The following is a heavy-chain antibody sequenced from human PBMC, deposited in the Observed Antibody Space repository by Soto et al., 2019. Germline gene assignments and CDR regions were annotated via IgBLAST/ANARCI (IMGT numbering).Heavy chain of an antibody. CDR1: GGSISSGGYY. J-gene: IGHJ5*02. CDR3: ARVFFPHDYSNRGVWFDP. V-gene: IGHV4-31*03. Sequence: PSETLSLTCTVSGGSISSGGYYWSWIRQHPGKGLEWIGYIYYSGSTYYNPSLKSRVTISVDTSKSQFSLKLSSVTAADTAVYYCARVFFPHDYSNRGVWFDPWGQGTLVTVSS. D-gene: IGHD4-4*01. CDR2: IYYSGST.